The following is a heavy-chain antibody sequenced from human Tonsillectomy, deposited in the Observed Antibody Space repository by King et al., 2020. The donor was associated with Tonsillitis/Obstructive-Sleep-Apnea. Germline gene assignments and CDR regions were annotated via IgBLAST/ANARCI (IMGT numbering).Heavy chain of an antibody. D-gene: IGHD2-2*01. V-gene: IGHV3-48*03. Sequence: VQLVESGGGLVQPGGSLRLSCAASGFTFSSYEMNWVRQAPGKGLEWVSYISSSGSTIYYADSVKGRFTISRDNAKNSLYLQMNSLRAEDTAVYYCARGWGEDCSSTSCYPYYYYGMDVWGQGTPVTVSS. J-gene: IGHJ6*02. CDR3: ARGWGEDCSSTSCYPYYYYGMDV. CDR2: ISSSGSTI. CDR1: GFTFSSYE.